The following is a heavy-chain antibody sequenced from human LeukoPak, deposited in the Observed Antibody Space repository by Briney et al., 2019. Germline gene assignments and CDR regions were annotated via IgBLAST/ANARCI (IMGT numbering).Heavy chain of an antibody. CDR3: ARSSGTGTFSY. D-gene: IGHD6-25*01. CDR2: VYYGRSP. Sequence: SETLSLTCAVYGGSFSGYYWSWIRQPPGKGLEWIGSVYYGRSPYFNPSLESRATISVDTSKNHFSLKMSSVTAADTAVYYCARSSGTGTFSYWGQGTLVTVSS. CDR1: GGSFSGYY. J-gene: IGHJ4*02. V-gene: IGHV4-34*01.